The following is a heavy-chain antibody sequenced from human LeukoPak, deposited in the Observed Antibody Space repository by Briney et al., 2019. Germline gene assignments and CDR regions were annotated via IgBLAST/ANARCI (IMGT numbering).Heavy chain of an antibody. CDR1: GGSISSYY. V-gene: IGHV4-4*07. J-gene: IGHJ2*01. CDR2: IYTSGST. Sequence: SETLSPTCTVSGGSISSYYWSWIRQPAGKGLEWIGRIYTSGSTNYNPSLKSRVTMSVDTSKNQFSLKLSSVTAADTAVYYCARDGPHIAVAGYWYFDLWGRGTLVTVSS. D-gene: IGHD6-19*01. CDR3: ARDGPHIAVAGYWYFDL.